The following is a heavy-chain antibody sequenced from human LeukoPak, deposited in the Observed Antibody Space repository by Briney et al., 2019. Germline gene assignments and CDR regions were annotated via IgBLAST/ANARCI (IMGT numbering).Heavy chain of an antibody. V-gene: IGHV3-74*01. D-gene: IGHD3-9*01. CDR1: GFSFSKYW. Sequence: GGSLRLSCAASGFSFSKYWMHWVRQTPGEDLVWVARIKEDGTYTSYADSVKGRFTISRDNARNTVFLQMNSLRAEDTAAYYCARDFDMGITPGDDFDFWGQGTLVTVSS. CDR2: IKEDGTYT. CDR3: ARDFDMGITPGDDFDF. J-gene: IGHJ4*02.